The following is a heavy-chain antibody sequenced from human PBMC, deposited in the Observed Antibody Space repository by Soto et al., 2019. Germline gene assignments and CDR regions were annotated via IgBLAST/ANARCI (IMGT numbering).Heavy chain of an antibody. CDR1: GYTFTSYA. V-gene: IGHV1-3*01. CDR2: INAGNGNT. J-gene: IGHJ4*02. CDR3: ARAPPVEVF. Sequence: ASVKVSCKASGYTFTSYAMHWVRQAPGQRLEWMGWINAGNGNTKCSQKFQDRVTITRDTSASTAYMELNSLRAEDTAVYYCARAPPVEVFRGQGTLVTVSS.